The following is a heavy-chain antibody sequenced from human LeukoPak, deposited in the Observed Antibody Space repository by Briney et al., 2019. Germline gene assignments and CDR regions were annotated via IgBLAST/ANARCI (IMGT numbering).Heavy chain of an antibody. V-gene: IGHV5-51*01. Sequence: GESLKISCKGLGYSFSSYWNAWVRQRPGKGLEWMGIIYPGGSETRYDPSFQGQATISADSSTSTAHLQWSSLKASDTAMYYCARRYSSLPGNFDYWGQGTLVTVSS. CDR3: ARRYSSLPGNFDY. CDR2: IYPGGSET. D-gene: IGHD6-13*01. CDR1: GYSFSSYW. J-gene: IGHJ4*02.